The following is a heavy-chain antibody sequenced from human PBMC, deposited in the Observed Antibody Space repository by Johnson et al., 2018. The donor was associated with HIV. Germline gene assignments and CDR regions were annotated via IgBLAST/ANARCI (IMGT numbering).Heavy chain of an antibody. CDR2: IRYDGSNK. D-gene: IGHD1-1*01. V-gene: IGHV3-30*02. CDR1: GFTFDDYG. Sequence: QVQLVESGGGVVRPGGSLRLSCAASGFTFDDYGMSWVRQAPGKGLEWVAFIRYDGSNKYYADSVKGRFTISRDNSKNTLYLQMNSLRAEDTAVYYCAKPSTESAFDIWGQGTMVTVSS. CDR3: AKPSTESAFDI. J-gene: IGHJ3*02.